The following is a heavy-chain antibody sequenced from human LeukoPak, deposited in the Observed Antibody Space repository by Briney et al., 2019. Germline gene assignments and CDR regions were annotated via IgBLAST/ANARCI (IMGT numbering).Heavy chain of an antibody. CDR1: GGSISSGSYY. V-gene: IGHV4-61*02. D-gene: IGHD2/OR15-2a*01. Sequence: SETLSLTCTVSGGSISSGSYYWSWIRQPAGKGLEWIGRIYTSGSTNYNPSLKSRVTISVDTSKNQFSLKLSSVTAADTAVYYCALSDASSWFDPWGQGTLVTVSS. CDR3: ALSDASSWFDP. J-gene: IGHJ5*02. CDR2: IYTSGST.